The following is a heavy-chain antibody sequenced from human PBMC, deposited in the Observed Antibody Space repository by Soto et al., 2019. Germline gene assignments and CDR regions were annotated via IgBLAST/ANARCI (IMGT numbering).Heavy chain of an antibody. CDR2: INHSGST. CDR1: VGSCSGYY. V-gene: IGHV4-34*01. D-gene: IGHD2-15*01. CDR3: GRGYIVLVVAAERGHYFDY. J-gene: IGHJ4*02. Sequence: SQTLSLTCCVYVGSCSGYYWSWIRQPPGKGLEWIGAINHSGSTNYNPSLKSRVTISVDTSQHQFYQKQSSVTAGDTAASSCGRGYIVLVVAAERGHYFDYLGQGTLVTFSA.